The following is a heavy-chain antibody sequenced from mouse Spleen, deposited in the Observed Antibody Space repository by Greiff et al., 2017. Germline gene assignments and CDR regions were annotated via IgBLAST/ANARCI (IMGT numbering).Heavy chain of an antibody. CDR3: ASGTGCDV. CDR2: IYPGDGDT. V-gene: IGHV1-82*01. Sequence: VQLQQSGPELVKPGASVKISCKASGYAFSSSWMNWVKQRPGKGLEWIGRIYPGDGDTNYNGKFKGKATLTADKSSSTAYMQLSSLTSEDSAVYFCASGTGCDVWGTGTTVTVSS. D-gene: IGHD4-1*01. CDR1: GYAFSSSW. J-gene: IGHJ1*03.